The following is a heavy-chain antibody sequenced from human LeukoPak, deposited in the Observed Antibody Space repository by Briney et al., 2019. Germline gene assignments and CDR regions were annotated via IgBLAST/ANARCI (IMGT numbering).Heavy chain of an antibody. V-gene: IGHV4-34*01. CDR1: GGSFSGYY. J-gene: IGHJ4*02. Sequence: SETPSLTRAVYGGSFSGYYWSWIRQPPGKGLEWIGEINHSGSTNYNPSLKSRVTISVDTSKNQFSLKLSSVTAADTAVYYCARSRGYSYAINFDYWGQGTLVTVSS. CDR3: ARSRGYSYAINFDY. D-gene: IGHD5-18*01. CDR2: INHSGST.